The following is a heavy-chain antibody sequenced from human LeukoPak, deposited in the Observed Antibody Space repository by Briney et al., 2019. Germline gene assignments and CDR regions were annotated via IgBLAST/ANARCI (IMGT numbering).Heavy chain of an antibody. J-gene: IGHJ3*02. Sequence: GGSLRLSCAASGFTFSSYAMTWVRQAPGKGLEWISYISGSSSTIYYADSVRGRFTISRDNAKNSLYLQMNSLRDEDTAVYYCARVKRDGYFNDAFDIWGQGTMVTVSS. V-gene: IGHV3-48*02. CDR2: ISGSSSTI. CDR3: ARVKRDGYFNDAFDI. D-gene: IGHD5-24*01. CDR1: GFTFSSYA.